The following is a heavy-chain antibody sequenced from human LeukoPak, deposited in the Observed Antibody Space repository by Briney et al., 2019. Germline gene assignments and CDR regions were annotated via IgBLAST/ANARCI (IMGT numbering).Heavy chain of an antibody. CDR3: ARVNGTTVTKNFDY. V-gene: IGHV4-34*01. J-gene: IGHJ4*02. D-gene: IGHD4-17*01. CDR1: GGSFSGYY. CDR2: INHSGST. Sequence: SETLSLTCAVYGGSFSGYYWSWVRQPPGKGLEWIGEINHSGSTNYNPSLKSRVTISVDTSKNRFSLKLSSVTAADTAVYYCARVNGTTVTKNFDYWGQGTLVTVSS.